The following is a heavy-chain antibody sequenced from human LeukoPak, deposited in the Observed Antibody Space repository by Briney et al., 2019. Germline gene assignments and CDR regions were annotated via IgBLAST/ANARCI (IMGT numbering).Heavy chain of an antibody. CDR1: GFIFSNYN. CDR3: ARHFFTD. CDR2: SRNKAESYTT. Sequence: QPGGSLRLSCAASGFIFSNYNMDWVRQAPGKGLEWVGRSRNKAESYTTDYAASVKGRFSISRDDSKNSLDLQMNSLKTEDTAVYYCARHFFTDWGQGTLVTVSS. J-gene: IGHJ4*02. D-gene: IGHD3-3*02. V-gene: IGHV3-72*01.